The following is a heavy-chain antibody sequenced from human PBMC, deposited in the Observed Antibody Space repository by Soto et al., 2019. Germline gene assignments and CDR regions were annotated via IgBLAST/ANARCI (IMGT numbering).Heavy chain of an antibody. J-gene: IGHJ6*02. CDR2: IIPIFGTA. D-gene: IGHD2-15*01. CDR3: ARACSGGSCYSPDPMYYYGTDV. V-gene: IGHV1-69*13. Sequence: SVKVSCKASGGTFSSYAISWVRQAPGQGLEWMGGIIPIFGTANYAQKFQGRVTITADESTSTAYMELSSLRPEDTAVYYCARACSGGSCYSPDPMYYYGTDVWGQGTTVTVSS. CDR1: GGTFSSYA.